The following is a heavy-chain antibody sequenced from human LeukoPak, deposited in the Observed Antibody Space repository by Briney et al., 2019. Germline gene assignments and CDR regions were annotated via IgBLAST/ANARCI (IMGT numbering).Heavy chain of an antibody. V-gene: IGHV4-61*02. J-gene: IGHJ3*02. CDR1: GGSISSGSYY. Sequence: SETLSLTCTVSGGSISSGSYYRSWIRQPAGKGLEWIGRIYTSGSTNYNPSLKSRVTISVDTSKNQFSLKLSSVTAADTAVYYCASGPDYGDYVGAFDIWGQGTMVTVSS. CDR3: ASGPDYGDYVGAFDI. D-gene: IGHD4-17*01. CDR2: IYTSGST.